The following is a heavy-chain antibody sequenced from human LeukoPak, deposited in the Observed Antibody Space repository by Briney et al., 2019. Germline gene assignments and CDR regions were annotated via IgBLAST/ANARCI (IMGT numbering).Heavy chain of an antibody. CDR2: IIPILGIA. D-gene: IGHD3-22*01. V-gene: IGHV1-69*04. CDR1: GGTFSSYA. CDR3: ARDTTYYYDSSGYPNWFDP. J-gene: IGHJ5*02. Sequence: SVKVSCKGSGGTFSSYAISWVRQAPGQGLEWMGRIIPILGIANYAQKFQGRVTITADKSTSTAYMELSSLRSEDTAVYYCARDTTYYYDSSGYPNWFDPWGQGTLVTVSS.